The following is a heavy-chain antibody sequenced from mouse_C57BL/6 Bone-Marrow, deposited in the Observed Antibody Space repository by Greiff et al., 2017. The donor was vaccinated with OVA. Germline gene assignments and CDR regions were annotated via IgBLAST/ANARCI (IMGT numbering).Heavy chain of an antibody. Sequence: DVKLVESGGDLVKPGGSLKLSCAASGFTFSSYGMSWVRQTPDKRLEWVATISSGRSYTYYPDSVKGRFTISRDNAKNTLYLQMSSLKSEDTAMYYCARTGNFDVWGTGTTVTVSS. CDR3: ARTGNFDV. V-gene: IGHV5-6*02. J-gene: IGHJ1*03. CDR2: ISSGRSYT. CDR1: GFTFSSYG.